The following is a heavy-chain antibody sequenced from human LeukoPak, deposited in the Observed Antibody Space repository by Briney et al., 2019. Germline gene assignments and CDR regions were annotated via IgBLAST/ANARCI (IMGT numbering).Heavy chain of an antibody. V-gene: IGHV1-2*02. CDR2: INPSSGGT. Sequence: GASVKVSCKASGYTFTGYYMHWVRQAPGQGLEWMGWINPSSGGTNYAQKFQGRVTMTRDTSISTAYMELSRLRSDDTAVYYCARGGVPGAFDIWGQGTMVTVSS. CDR1: GYTFTGYY. J-gene: IGHJ3*02. CDR3: ARGGVPGAFDI. D-gene: IGHD1-26*01.